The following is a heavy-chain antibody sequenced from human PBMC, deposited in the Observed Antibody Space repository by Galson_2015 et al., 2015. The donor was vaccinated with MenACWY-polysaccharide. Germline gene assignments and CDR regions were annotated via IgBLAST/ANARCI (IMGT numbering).Heavy chain of an antibody. D-gene: IGHD5-18*01. V-gene: IGHV4-34*01. CDR2: INQSGIA. Sequence: LTCGVSGGSFSGYYWGWIRQSPGKGLEWIGEINQSGIANYNPSLKSRATISIETSKNQVSLKVTSLTAADTAVYYCARVRWGYSYGYFNIDQWGQGTLVTVSS. CDR3: ARVRWGYSYGYFNIDQ. CDR1: GGSFSGYY. J-gene: IGHJ4*02.